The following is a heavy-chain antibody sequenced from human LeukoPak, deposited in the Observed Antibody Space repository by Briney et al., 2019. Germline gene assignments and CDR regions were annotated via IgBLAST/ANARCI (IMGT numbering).Heavy chain of an antibody. D-gene: IGHD5-18*01. CDR1: GFTFSNAW. V-gene: IGHV3-15*01. CDR3: TTGTWIQLWLADY. Sequence: GGSLRLSCAASGFTFSNAWMSWVRQAPGKGLEWVGRIKSKTDGGTTDYAAPVKGRFTISRDDSKNTLYLQMNRLKTEDTAVYYCTTGTWIQLWLADYWGQGTLVTVSS. J-gene: IGHJ4*02. CDR2: IKSKTDGGTT.